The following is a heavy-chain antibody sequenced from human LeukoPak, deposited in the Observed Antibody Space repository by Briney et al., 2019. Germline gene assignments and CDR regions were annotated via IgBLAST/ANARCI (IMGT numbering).Heavy chain of an antibody. CDR1: GYTFTGYY. CDR2: INPNCGGT. J-gene: IGHJ4*02. V-gene: IGHV1-2*06. CDR3: ARGPYSGSRTPFDY. D-gene: IGHD1-26*01. Sequence: ASVKVSCTASGYTFTGYYMHWVRQAPGQGLEWMGRINPNCGGTNYAQKFQGRVTMTRDTSISTAYMELSRLRSDDTAVYYCARGPYSGSRTPFDYWGQGTLVTVSS.